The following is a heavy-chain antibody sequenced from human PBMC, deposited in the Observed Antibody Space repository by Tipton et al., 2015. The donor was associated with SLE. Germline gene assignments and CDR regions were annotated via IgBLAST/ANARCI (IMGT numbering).Heavy chain of an antibody. Sequence: TLSLTCSVSGGSISSGGYYWSRIRQHPGKGLEWIGYSHYSGNTYYNTSLKSRVTISVDTSKNQFSLKLSSVTAADTAVYYCARGRGATMVRGVISYYYYYYYMDVWGKGTTVTVSS. CDR2: SHYSGNT. CDR3: ARGRGATMVRGVISYYYYYYYMDV. CDR1: GGSISSGGYY. D-gene: IGHD3-10*01. V-gene: IGHV4-31*03. J-gene: IGHJ6*03.